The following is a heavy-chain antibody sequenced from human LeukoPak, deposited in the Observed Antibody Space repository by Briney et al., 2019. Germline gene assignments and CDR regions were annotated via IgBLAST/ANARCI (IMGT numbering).Heavy chain of an antibody. CDR2: ISGSGGGT. Sequence: GGSLRLSCAASGFTFSNYAMSWVRQAPGKGLEWVSAISGSGGGTYYADFVKGRFTISRDNSKDTLSLQMNSLRAEDTAVYYCARGIYGDYDHWGQGTLVTVST. CDR1: GFTFSNYA. CDR3: ARGIYGDYDH. D-gene: IGHD4-17*01. V-gene: IGHV3-23*01. J-gene: IGHJ1*01.